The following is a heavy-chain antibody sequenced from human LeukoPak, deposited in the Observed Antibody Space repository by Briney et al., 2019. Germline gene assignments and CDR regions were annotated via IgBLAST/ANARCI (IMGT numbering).Heavy chain of an antibody. CDR2: ISGSGGST. Sequence: PGGSLRLSCAASGFTFSSYAMSWVRQAPGKGLEWVSAISGSGGSTYYADSVKGRFTISRDNSKNTLYLQTNSLRAEDTAVYYCAKDAAVTMVRGVIKIKAPSYFDYWGQGTLVTVSS. V-gene: IGHV3-23*01. J-gene: IGHJ4*02. CDR1: GFTFSSYA. CDR3: AKDAAVTMVRGVIKIKAPSYFDY. D-gene: IGHD3-10*01.